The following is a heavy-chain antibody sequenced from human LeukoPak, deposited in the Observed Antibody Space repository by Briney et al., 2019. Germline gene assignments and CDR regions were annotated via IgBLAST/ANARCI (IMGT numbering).Heavy chain of an antibody. V-gene: IGHV1-46*01. CDR2: INPSSGST. Sequence: GASVKVSCKASGYTFTSYYMHWVRQAPGQGLEWMGIINPSSGSTSYAQKFQGRVTMTRDTSTSTVYMELSSLRSEDTAVYYCARAPSWGSGSYYRFNWFDPWGQGTLVTVSS. D-gene: IGHD3-10*01. CDR1: GYTFTSYY. J-gene: IGHJ5*02. CDR3: ARAPSWGSGSYYRFNWFDP.